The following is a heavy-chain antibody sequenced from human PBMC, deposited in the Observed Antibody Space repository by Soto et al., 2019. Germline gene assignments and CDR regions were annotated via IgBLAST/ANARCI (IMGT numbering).Heavy chain of an antibody. J-gene: IGHJ6*02. V-gene: IGHV3-53*01. CDR3: ARAARYYGLDV. Sequence: VQLVESGGGLIQPGGSLRLSCAASRFTVSTNYMSWVRQAPGKGLEWVSVIYSGGSTYFADSVKGRFTISRDNSKNTLDLQMGSLRAEDTAVYYCARAARYYGLDVWGQGTTVTVSS. CDR1: RFTVSTNY. CDR2: IYSGGST.